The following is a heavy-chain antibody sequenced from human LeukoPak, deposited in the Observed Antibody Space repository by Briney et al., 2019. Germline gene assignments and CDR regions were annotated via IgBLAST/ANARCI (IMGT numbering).Heavy chain of an antibody. CDR1: GFTFSSYG. V-gene: IGHV3-30*18. CDR2: ISYDGSNK. CDR3: AKMAVEYSSSSWTDY. D-gene: IGHD6-6*01. Sequence: GGSLRLSCAASGFTFSSYGMHWVRQAPGKGLEWVAVISYDGSNKYYADSVKGRFTISRDNSKNTLYLQMNSLRAEDTAVYYCAKMAVEYSSSSWTDYWGQGTLVTVSS. J-gene: IGHJ4*02.